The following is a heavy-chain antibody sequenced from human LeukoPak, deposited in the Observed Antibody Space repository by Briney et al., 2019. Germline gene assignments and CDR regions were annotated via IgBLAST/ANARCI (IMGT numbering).Heavy chain of an antibody. CDR2: FSAYNGNT. Sequence: ASVKVSCKASGGTFSSYAISWVRQAPGQGLEWMGWFSAYNGNTNYAQKLQGRVTMTTDTSTSTAYMELRSLRSDDTAVYYCARKLELPPDDAFDIWGQGTMVTVSS. CDR3: ARKLELPPDDAFDI. V-gene: IGHV1-18*01. J-gene: IGHJ3*02. CDR1: GGTFSSYA. D-gene: IGHD1-7*01.